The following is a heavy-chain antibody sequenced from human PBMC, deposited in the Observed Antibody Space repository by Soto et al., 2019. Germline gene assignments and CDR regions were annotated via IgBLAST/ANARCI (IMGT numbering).Heavy chain of an antibody. V-gene: IGHV5-51*01. CDR2: IYPGDSDT. CDR1: GYSFTSYW. Sequence: GESLKLSCKGSGYSFTSYWIGWVRQMPGKGLECMGIIYPGDSDTRYSPSFQGQVTISADKSISTAYLQWSSLKASDTAMYYYAGGGVRGVITRTRDYYGMDVWGQGTTVTVSS. CDR3: AGGGVRGVITRTRDYYGMDV. D-gene: IGHD3-10*01. J-gene: IGHJ6*02.